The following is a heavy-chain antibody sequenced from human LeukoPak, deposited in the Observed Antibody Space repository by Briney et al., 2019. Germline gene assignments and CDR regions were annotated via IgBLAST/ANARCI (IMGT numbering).Heavy chain of an antibody. CDR2: MNPNSGNT. CDR3: ARGDYSNPGGDWFDP. Sequence: ASVKVSCKASGYTFTSYDIKWVRQATAQGLEWMGWMNPNSGNTGYAQKFQATVTMTRNTSISTAYIELSSLRSEDTAVYYCARGDYSNPGGDWFDPWGQGTLVTVSS. J-gene: IGHJ5*02. V-gene: IGHV1-8*01. D-gene: IGHD4-11*01. CDR1: GYTFTSYD.